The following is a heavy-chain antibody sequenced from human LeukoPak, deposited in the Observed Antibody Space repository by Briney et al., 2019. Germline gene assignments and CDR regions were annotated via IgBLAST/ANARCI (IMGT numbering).Heavy chain of an antibody. V-gene: IGHV5-51*01. J-gene: IGHJ4*02. CDR3: ARHFRSNGDYGPPDY. CDR2: IYPGDSDT. D-gene: IGHD4-17*01. CDR1: GYSITSYW. Sequence: GESLKISCKGSGYSITSYWIAWVRQMPGKGLEWMGIIYPGDSDTRYSPSFQGQVTISADKSISTAYLQWSSLRASDTAMYYCARHFRSNGDYGPPDYWGQGTLVTVSS.